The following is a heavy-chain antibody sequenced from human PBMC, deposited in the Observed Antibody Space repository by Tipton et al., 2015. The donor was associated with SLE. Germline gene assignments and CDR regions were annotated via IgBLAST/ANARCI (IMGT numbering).Heavy chain of an antibody. CDR1: GGSISSYY. CDR3: ASCSGGSCYSGYFDY. CDR2: IYYSGST. J-gene: IGHJ4*02. V-gene: IGHV4-59*01. Sequence: LRLSCTVSGGSISSYYWSWIRQPPGKGLEWIGYIYYSGSTNYNPSLKSRVTISVDTSKNQFSLKLSSVTPADTAVYYCASCSGGSCYSGYFDYWGQGPLVTVSS. D-gene: IGHD2-15*01.